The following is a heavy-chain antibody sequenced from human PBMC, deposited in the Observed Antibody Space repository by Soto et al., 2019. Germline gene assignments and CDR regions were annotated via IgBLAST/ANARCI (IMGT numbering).Heavy chain of an antibody. CDR3: AKHYYEILTGYQY. V-gene: IGHV3-23*01. J-gene: IGHJ4*02. D-gene: IGHD3-9*01. Sequence: EVQLLESGGGLLQPGGSLRLSCAASGFTFSIYAMSWVRQAPGKGLEWVSAISGDGGNTHYAASVKGRFTISRDNSKNSLYLQMNSLRVEDTAVYYCAKHYYEILTGYQYWGQGTLVTVSS. CDR1: GFTFSIYA. CDR2: ISGDGGNT.